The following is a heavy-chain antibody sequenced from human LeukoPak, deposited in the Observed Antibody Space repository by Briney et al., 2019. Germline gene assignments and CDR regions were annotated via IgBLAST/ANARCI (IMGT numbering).Heavy chain of an antibody. CDR1: GGSISSSSYY. CDR3: AESRYSSSWYYLHYNWFDP. D-gene: IGHD6-13*01. J-gene: IGHJ5*02. CDR2: IYYRGST. Sequence: SGTLSLTCTVSGGSISSSSYYWGWIRQPPGKGLEWIGSIYYRGSTYSNPSLKSRVTISVDTSKNQFSLKLSSVTAADTAVYYWAESRYSSSWYYLHYNWFDPWGQGTLVNVSS. V-gene: IGHV4-39*01.